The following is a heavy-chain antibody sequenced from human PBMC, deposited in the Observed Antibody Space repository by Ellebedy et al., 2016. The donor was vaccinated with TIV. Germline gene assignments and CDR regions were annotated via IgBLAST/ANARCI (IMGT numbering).Heavy chain of an antibody. Sequence: ASVKVSCKASGYTFTSFGILWVRQAPGQGLECMGWISAYNGDTNYAAKLQGRVTMTTDTSTSTAFMEPRSLRSDDTAVYYCARDGWAAPDTGDYWGQGTLVTVSS. D-gene: IGHD6-13*01. CDR3: ARDGWAAPDTGDY. CDR1: GYTFTSFG. CDR2: ISAYNGDT. J-gene: IGHJ4*02. V-gene: IGHV1-18*01.